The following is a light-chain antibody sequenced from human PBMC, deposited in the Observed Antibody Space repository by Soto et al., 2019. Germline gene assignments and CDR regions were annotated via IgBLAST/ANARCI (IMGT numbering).Light chain of an antibody. V-gene: IGKV3-20*01. Sequence: EIVMTQSPATLSVSPGERATLSCRASQSVSSSLAWYQQKPGQAPRLLIYAAFRRAAGIPDTFSGSGSGTDFTLTITRLEPEDFALYYCQQYGHSPRTFGQGTKVDIK. J-gene: IGKJ1*01. CDR2: AAF. CDR1: QSVSSS. CDR3: QQYGHSPRT.